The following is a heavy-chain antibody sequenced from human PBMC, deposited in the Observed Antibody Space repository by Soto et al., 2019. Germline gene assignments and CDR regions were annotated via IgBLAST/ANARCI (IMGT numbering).Heavy chain of an antibody. CDR3: ARDLRGYSYCFPPRYYYGMDV. D-gene: IGHD5-18*01. V-gene: IGHV3-33*01. CDR2: IWYDGSNK. J-gene: IGHJ6*02. Sequence: QVQLVESGGGVVQPGRSLRLSCAASGFTFSSYGMHWVRQAPGKGLEWVAVIWYDGSNKYYADSVKGRFTISRDNSKNTLYLQMNSLRAEDTAVYYCARDLRGYSYCFPPRYYYGMDVWGQGTTVTVSS. CDR1: GFTFSSYG.